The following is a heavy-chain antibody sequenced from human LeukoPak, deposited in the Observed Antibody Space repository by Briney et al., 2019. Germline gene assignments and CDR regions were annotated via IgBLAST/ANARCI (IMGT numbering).Heavy chain of an antibody. V-gene: IGHV3-74*01. CDR1: GFTFSSYW. CDR3: ARVPGIVVVPAAGGAFDI. D-gene: IGHD2-2*01. J-gene: IGHJ3*02. CDR2: INSDGSST. Sequence: GGSLRLSCAASGFTFSSYWMHWVRQAPGKGLVWVSRINSDGSSTSYADSVKGRFTISRDNAKNTLYLQMNSLRAEDMAVYYCARVPGIVVVPAAGGAFDIWGQGTMVTVSS.